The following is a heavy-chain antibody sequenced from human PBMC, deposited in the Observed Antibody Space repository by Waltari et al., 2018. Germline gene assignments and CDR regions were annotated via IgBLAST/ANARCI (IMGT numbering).Heavy chain of an antibody. D-gene: IGHD6-19*01. V-gene: IGHV3-23*05. CDR2: IHTGFNT. Sequence: EVQLLESGGGLVQPGGALRLFCAASGFTFSAYALRWVRQAPGNGLGWFSAIHTGFNTYYADSVRGRFTISRDNSKNTQYLQMNGLRVEDTALYYCATARGYGTGWYGKNDYWGQGTLVTVSS. J-gene: IGHJ4*02. CDR1: GFTFSAYA. CDR3: ATARGYGTGWYGKNDY.